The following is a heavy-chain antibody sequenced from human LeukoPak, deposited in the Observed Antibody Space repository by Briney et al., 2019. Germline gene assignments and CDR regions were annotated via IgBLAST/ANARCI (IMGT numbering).Heavy chain of an antibody. CDR3: AKEGPIAAAGIDY. J-gene: IGHJ4*02. D-gene: IGHD6-13*01. CDR2: IKSKTDGGTT. Sequence: GGSLRLSCAASGFTFSNAWMSWVRQAPGKGLEWVGRIKSKTDGGTTDYAAPVKGRFTISRDDSKNTLYLQMNSLKTEDTAVYYCAKEGPIAAAGIDYWGQGTLVTVSS. V-gene: IGHV3-15*01. CDR1: GFTFSNAW.